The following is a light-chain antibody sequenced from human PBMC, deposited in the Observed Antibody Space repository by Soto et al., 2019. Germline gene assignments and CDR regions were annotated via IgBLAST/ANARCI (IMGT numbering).Light chain of an antibody. V-gene: IGKV3-15*01. J-gene: IGKJ1*01. CDR2: GAS. CDR3: QQYNNLPRT. CDR1: QSVSSN. Sequence: EIVLTQSPGTLSLSPGERATLPCRASQSVSSNLAWYQQKPGQAPRLIIHGASTRATGIPARFSGSGSGTEFTLTISSLQSEDFAVYYCQQYNNLPRTFGQGTKVEIK.